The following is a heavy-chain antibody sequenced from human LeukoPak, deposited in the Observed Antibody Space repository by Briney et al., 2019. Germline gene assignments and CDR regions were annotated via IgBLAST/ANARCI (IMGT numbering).Heavy chain of an antibody. CDR2: ISSSGSTI. CDR3: ARLEYYYVSGNYYKLFDY. V-gene: IGHV3-48*02. J-gene: IGHJ4*02. CDR1: GFTFSSAW. Sequence: GGSLRLSCAAPGFTFSSAWMSWVRQAPGKGLEWVSDISSSGSTIYFADSVKGRFTISRDNAKNSLYLQMNSLRDEDTAVYYCARLEYYYVSGNYYKLFDYWGQGTLVTVCS. D-gene: IGHD3-10*01.